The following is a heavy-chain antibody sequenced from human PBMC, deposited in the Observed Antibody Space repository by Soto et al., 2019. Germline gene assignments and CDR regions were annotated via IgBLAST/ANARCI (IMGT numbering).Heavy chain of an antibody. CDR2: IYYSGST. Sequence: SETLSLTCTVSGGSISSGGYYWSWIRQHPGKGLEWIGYIYYSGSTNYNPSLESRVTISVDTPKNQFSLKLRSVTAADTAAYYCARTSSQWLTFDYWGQGALVTVSS. D-gene: IGHD5-12*01. CDR3: ARTSSQWLTFDY. V-gene: IGHV4-61*08. CDR1: GGSISSGGYY. J-gene: IGHJ4*02.